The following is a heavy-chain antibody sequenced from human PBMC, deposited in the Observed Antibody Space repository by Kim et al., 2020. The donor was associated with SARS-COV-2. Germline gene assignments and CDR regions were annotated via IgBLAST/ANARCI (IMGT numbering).Heavy chain of an antibody. CDR1: GYTFTGYY. CDR2: INPNSGGT. D-gene: IGHD3-22*01. J-gene: IGHJ5*02. Sequence: ASVKVSCKASGYTFTGYYMHWVRQAPGQGLEWMGWINPNSGGTNYAQKFQCWVTMTRDMSISTAYMELSRLRSDDTAVYYCARTTYYYDSSGYYPFDPWGQGTLVTVSS. V-gene: IGHV1-2*04. CDR3: ARTTYYYDSSGYYPFDP.